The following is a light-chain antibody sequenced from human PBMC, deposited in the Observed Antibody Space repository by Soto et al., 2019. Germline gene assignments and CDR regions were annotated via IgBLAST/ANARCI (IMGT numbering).Light chain of an antibody. CDR3: QQYKSSST. Sequence: DIQMTQFPSSLSASVGDRVTITCRASESISIWLAWYQQKPGKAPKLLINKASNLQSEVPSRFSGSGSGTEFTLTITSLQSDDFAVYYCQQYKSSSTFGQGTKVDIK. J-gene: IGKJ1*01. CDR1: ESISIW. CDR2: KAS. V-gene: IGKV1-5*03.